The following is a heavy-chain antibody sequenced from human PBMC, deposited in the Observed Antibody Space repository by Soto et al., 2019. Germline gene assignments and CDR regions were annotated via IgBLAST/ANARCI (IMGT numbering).Heavy chain of an antibody. CDR3: ARDYDFWSGYYSGFADV. J-gene: IGHJ6*04. CDR1: GLTLNSYS. V-gene: IGHV3-48*01. Sequence: GGSLRLSCSASGLTLNSYSMNWVRQAPGKGLEWVSYISNGGSTIYYADSVKGRFTISRDTAEDSLYLQMIRLRAEDTAVYYCARDYDFWSGYYSGFADVWGKGTTVTVSS. CDR2: ISNGGSTI. D-gene: IGHD3-3*01.